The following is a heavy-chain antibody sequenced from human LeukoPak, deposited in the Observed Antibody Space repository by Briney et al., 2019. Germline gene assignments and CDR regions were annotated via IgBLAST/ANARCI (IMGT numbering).Heavy chain of an antibody. D-gene: IGHD1-26*01. CDR2: ISAYNGNT. V-gene: IGHV1-18*01. CDR1: GYTFTSYA. Sequence: ASVKVSCTASGYTFTSYAISWVRQAPGQGLEWVGWISAYNGNTNYAQKLQGRVTMTTDTSTSTAYMELRSLRSDDTAVYYCARVAWELKYYYGMDVWGQGTTVTVSS. J-gene: IGHJ6*02. CDR3: ARVAWELKYYYGMDV.